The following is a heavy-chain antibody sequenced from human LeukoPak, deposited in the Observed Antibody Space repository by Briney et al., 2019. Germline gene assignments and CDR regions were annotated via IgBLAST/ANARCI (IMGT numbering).Heavy chain of an antibody. CDR2: IYYSGST. V-gene: IGHV4-59*12. CDR1: GGSISSYY. J-gene: IGHJ4*02. Sequence: SGPTLVKPSETLSLTCTVSGGSISSYYWSWIRQPPGKGLEWIGYIYYSGSTNYNPSLKSRVTISVDTSKNQFSLKLSSVTAADTAVYYCARDRGTWNDDGFDYWGQGTLVTVSS. CDR3: ARDRGTWNDDGFDY. D-gene: IGHD1-1*01.